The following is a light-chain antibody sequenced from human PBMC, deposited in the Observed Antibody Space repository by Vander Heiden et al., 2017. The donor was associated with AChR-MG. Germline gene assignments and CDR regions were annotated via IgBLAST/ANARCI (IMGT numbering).Light chain of an antibody. CDR3: QQRSNWPPS. V-gene: IGKV3-11*01. CDR1: QSVSSY. CDR2: DAS. Sequence: EIVLTPSPATLSLSPGERATLSCRASQSVSSYLAWYQQKRGQAPRLLIYDASNRATGIPARFSGGGSGTDFTLTISSLEPEDFAVYYCQQRSNWPPSFGQGTRLEIK. J-gene: IGKJ5*01.